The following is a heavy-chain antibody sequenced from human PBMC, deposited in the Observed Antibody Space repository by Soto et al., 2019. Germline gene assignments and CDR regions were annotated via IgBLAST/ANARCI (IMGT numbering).Heavy chain of an antibody. CDR3: ARGGYSSGWYDYYYYMDV. D-gene: IGHD6-19*01. CDR1: GFTFSSYW. J-gene: IGHJ6*03. V-gene: IGHV3-74*01. CDR2: INSDGSST. Sequence: GGSLRLSCAASGFTFSSYWMHWVRQAPGKGLVWVSRINSDGSSTSYADSVKGRFTISRDNAKNTLYLQMNSLRAEDTAVYYCARGGYSSGWYDYYYYMDVWGKGTTVTVSS.